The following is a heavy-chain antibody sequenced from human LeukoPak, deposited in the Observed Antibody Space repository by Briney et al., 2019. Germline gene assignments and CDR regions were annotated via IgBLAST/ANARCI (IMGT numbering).Heavy chain of an antibody. J-gene: IGHJ4*02. CDR3: ARVRGDSSGWYGGVIDY. Sequence: ASVKVSCKASGYTFITYDISWVRQAPGQGLEWMGWISAYNGNTNYAQKLQGRVTMTTESSTNTAYMELRSLRSDDTAGYYCARVRGDSSGWYGGVIDYWGQGTLVTVSS. CDR2: ISAYNGNT. D-gene: IGHD6-19*01. V-gene: IGHV1-18*01. CDR1: GYTFITYD.